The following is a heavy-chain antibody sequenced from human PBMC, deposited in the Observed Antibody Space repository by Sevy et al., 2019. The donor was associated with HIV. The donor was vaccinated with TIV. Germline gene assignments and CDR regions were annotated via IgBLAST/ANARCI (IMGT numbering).Heavy chain of an antibody. D-gene: IGHD5-18*01. Sequence: ASVKVSCKASGYTFTSYGISWVRQAPGQGLEWMGWISAYNGNTNYAQKLQGTVTMTTDTSTSTAYMELRSLRSDDTAVYYCARGPSNKDTAMPGGYWGQGTLVTVSS. J-gene: IGHJ4*02. CDR1: GYTFTSYG. V-gene: IGHV1-18*01. CDR3: ARGPSNKDTAMPGGY. CDR2: ISAYNGNT.